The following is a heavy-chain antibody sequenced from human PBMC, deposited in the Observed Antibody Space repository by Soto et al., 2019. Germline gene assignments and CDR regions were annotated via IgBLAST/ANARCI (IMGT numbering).Heavy chain of an antibody. V-gene: IGHV4-31*03. J-gene: IGHJ5*02. CDR2: IYESGYT. D-gene: IGHD6-13*01. CDR3: AKGGSSWTEWFDP. Sequence: PSETLSLTCTVSGASVSTGAYYWGWVRQRPGKGLEWVGYIYESGYTYYNTSLKSRLTISLDRSNNQFSLGLTSVTAADTAVYYCAKGGSSWTEWFDPWGQGTLVTVSS. CDR1: GASVSTGAYY.